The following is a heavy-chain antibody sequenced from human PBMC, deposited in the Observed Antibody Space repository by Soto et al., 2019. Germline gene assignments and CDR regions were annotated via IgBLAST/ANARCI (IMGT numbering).Heavy chain of an antibody. V-gene: IGHV4-39*01. CDR1: GGSISSSNYC. D-gene: IGHD3-9*01. CDR3: ARRDWSSHFDY. J-gene: IGHJ4*02. CDR2: ISYSGST. Sequence: SETLSLTCTVSGGSISSSNYCWAWIRQPPGTGLEWIATISYSGSTYYNPSLKSRVTISVDTSKNQFSLKLRSVTAADTALYYCARRDWSSHFDYWGQGTLVTVSS.